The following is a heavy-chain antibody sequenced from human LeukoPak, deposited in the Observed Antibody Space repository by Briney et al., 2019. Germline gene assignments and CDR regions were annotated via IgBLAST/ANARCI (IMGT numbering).Heavy chain of an antibody. D-gene: IGHD3-22*01. Sequence: SETLSLTCTVSGGSISSYYWSWIRQPPGKGLEWIGYINYSGSTNYNPSLKSRVTISVDTSKNQFSLKLSSVTAADTAVYYCARAPVIPFDNSGTWGAFDIWGQGTMVTVSS. CDR1: GGSISSYY. CDR3: ARAPVIPFDNSGTWGAFDI. J-gene: IGHJ3*02. CDR2: INYSGST. V-gene: IGHV4-59*12.